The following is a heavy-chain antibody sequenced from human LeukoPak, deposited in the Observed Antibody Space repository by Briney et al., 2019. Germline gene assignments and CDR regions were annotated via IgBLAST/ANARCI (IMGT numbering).Heavy chain of an antibody. CDR2: ITSAGAP. J-gene: IGHJ3*01. CDR1: GFTFSNYA. D-gene: IGHD4-17*01. CDR3: ARDPNGDYIGAFEF. Sequence: PGGSLRLSCAASGFTFSNYAVMWVRQAPGQGLEWVSAITSAGAPRYADSVKGRFTVSRDNSKNTLYLQMNSLRAEDTAQYFCARDPNGDYIGAFEFWGQGTGVTVSS. V-gene: IGHV3-23*01.